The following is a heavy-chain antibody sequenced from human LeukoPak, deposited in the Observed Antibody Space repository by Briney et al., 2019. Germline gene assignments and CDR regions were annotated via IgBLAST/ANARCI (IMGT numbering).Heavy chain of an antibody. CDR3: ARLVGGTTGATDY. J-gene: IGHJ4*02. CDR2: IWFDGSNE. V-gene: IGHV3-33*01. Sequence: GGSLRLSCTASGFNFSYYAMHWVRQAPGKGLAWVALIWFDGSNEYYEDSVKGRFTISRDNSKDTVFLQMNGLTVDDTAVYYRARLVGGTTGATDYWGQGPLVSVS. D-gene: IGHD1-26*01. CDR1: GFNFSYYA.